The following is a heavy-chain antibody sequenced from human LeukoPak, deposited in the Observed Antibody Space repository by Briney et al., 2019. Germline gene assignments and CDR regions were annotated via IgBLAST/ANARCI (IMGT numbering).Heavy chain of an antibody. CDR2: ISSNGGST. V-gene: IGHV3-64*01. CDR1: GFTFSSYA. D-gene: IGHD2-15*01. CDR3: AKSTVSECSGGSCYSYYFDY. Sequence: GGSLRLSCAASGFTFSSYAMHWVRQAPGKGLEYVSAISSNGGSTYYANSVKGRFTISRDNSKNTLYLQMNSLRAEDTAVYYCAKSTVSECSGGSCYSYYFDYWGQGTLVTVSS. J-gene: IGHJ4*02.